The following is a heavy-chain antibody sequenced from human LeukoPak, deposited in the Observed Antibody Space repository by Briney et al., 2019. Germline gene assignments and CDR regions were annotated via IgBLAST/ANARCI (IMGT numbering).Heavy chain of an antibody. D-gene: IGHD5-18*01. CDR3: ARGGGGYSYGYPYDAFDI. J-gene: IGHJ3*02. CDR2: IYYSGST. Sequence: SETLSLTCTVSGYSISSGYYWGWIRQPPGKGLEWIGSIYYSGSTYYNPSLKSRVTISVDTSKNQFSLKLSSVTAADTAVYYCARGGGGYSYGYPYDAFDIWGQGTMVTVSS. V-gene: IGHV4-38-2*02. CDR1: GYSISSGYY.